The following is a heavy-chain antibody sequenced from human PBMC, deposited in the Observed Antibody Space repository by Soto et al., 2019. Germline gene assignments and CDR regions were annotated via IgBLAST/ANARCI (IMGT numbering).Heavy chain of an antibody. CDR2: IKSITDGGTT. J-gene: IGHJ4*02. CDR3: STGRYTYGLDS. D-gene: IGHD5-18*01. V-gene: IGHV3-15*01. Sequence: WVRQAPGKGLEWGGRIKSITDGGTTDYAAPVKGRFTISRDDSNNTPYLQMNSLKAEDTAVYYCSTGRYTYGLDSWGQGTLVDVS.